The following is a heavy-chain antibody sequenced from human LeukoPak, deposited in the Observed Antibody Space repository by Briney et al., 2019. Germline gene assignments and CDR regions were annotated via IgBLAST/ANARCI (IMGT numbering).Heavy chain of an antibody. V-gene: IGHV1-69*04. D-gene: IGHD5-12*01. J-gene: IGHJ5*02. CDR2: IIPILGIA. Sequence: GSSVKVSCKASGGTFSSYAISWVRQAPGQGLEWMGRIIPILGIANYAQKFQGRVTITADKSTSTAYMELSSLRSEDTAVYYCARIGYSGYDGGWFDPWGQGTLVTVSS. CDR3: ARIGYSGYDGGWFDP. CDR1: GGTFSSYA.